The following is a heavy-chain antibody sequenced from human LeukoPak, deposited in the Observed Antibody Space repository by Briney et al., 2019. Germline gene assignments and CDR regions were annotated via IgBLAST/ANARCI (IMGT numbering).Heavy chain of an antibody. CDR2: IKQDESEK. D-gene: IGHD1-1*01. V-gene: IGHV3-7*01. CDR1: GFTFNSYG. Sequence: GSLRLSCAASGFTFNSYGMHWVRQAPGKGLEWVANIKQDESEKFYVGSVKGRFTISRDNPKNSLYLQMNSLRAEDTAVYYCATFRYSNTWYLDYWGQGTPVTVSS. J-gene: IGHJ4*02. CDR3: ATFRYSNTWYLDY.